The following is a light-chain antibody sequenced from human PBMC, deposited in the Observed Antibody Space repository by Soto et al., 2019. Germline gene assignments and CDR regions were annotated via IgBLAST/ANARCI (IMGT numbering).Light chain of an antibody. CDR2: EVS. CDR1: SSDVGGYNY. J-gene: IGLJ1*01. V-gene: IGLV2-14*01. CDR3: SSYTSSSTLLYV. Sequence: QSVLTLPASVSGSPGQSITISCTGTSSDVGGYNYVSWYQQHPGKAPKLMIYEVSNRPSGVSNRFSGSKSGNTASLTVSGLQAEDEADYYCSSYTSSSTLLYVFGTGTKVTVL.